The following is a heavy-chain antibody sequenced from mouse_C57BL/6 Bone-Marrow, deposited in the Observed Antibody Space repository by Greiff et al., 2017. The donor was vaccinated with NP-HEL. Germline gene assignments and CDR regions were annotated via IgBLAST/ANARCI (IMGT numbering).Heavy chain of an antibody. CDR3: ATERGNYYDYDDSFAY. J-gene: IGHJ3*01. Sequence: QVQLQQPGAELVMPGASVKLSCKASGYTFTSYWMHWVKQRPGQGLEWIGEIDPSDSYTNYNQKFTGKSTLTVDKSSSTAYMQLSSLTSEDSAVYYCATERGNYYDYDDSFAYWGQGTLVTVSA. V-gene: IGHV1-69*01. CDR2: IDPSDSYT. CDR1: GYTFTSYW. D-gene: IGHD2-4*01.